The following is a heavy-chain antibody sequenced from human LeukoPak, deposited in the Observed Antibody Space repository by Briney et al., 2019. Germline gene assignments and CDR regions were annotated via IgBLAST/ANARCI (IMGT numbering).Heavy chain of an antibody. V-gene: IGHV1-69*05. J-gene: IGHJ5*02. D-gene: IGHD3-22*01. CDR2: IIPIFGTA. Sequence: GSSVKVSCKASGGTFSSYAIIWVRQAPGQGLEWMGGIIPIFGTANYAQKFQGRVTITTDESTSTAYMELSSLRSEDTAVYYCARDQEYYYDSSGYAWFDPWGQGTLVTVSS. CDR3: ARDQEYYYDSSGYAWFDP. CDR1: GGTFSSYA.